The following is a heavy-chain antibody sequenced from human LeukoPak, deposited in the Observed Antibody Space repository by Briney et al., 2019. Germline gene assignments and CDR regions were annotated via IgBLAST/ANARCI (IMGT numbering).Heavy chain of an antibody. J-gene: IGHJ6*03. CDR3: ARDQGGSYYYYYMDV. CDR2: INWNGGST. Sequence: GGSLRLSCAASGFTFDDYGMSWVRQAPGKGLEWVSGINWNGGSTGYADSVKGRFTISRDNVKNSLYLQMNSLRAEDTALYYCARDQGGSYYYYYMDVWGKGTTVTVSS. V-gene: IGHV3-20*04. CDR1: GFTFDDYG. D-gene: IGHD1-26*01.